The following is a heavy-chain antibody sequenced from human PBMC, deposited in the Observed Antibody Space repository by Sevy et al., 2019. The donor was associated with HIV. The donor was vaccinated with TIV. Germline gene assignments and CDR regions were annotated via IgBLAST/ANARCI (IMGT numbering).Heavy chain of an antibody. CDR2: IRSKTYGGAT. Sequence: GGSLRLSCTASGFTFVEYDLSWFRQAPGKGLEWVGYIRSKTYGGATEFAASVNGRFTISRDDSKSMAYLQMNRLKTEDTALYYCGRGTYYDSGGYTDFWGQGTLVTVSS. CDR3: GRGTYYDSGGYTDF. D-gene: IGHD3-22*01. J-gene: IGHJ4*02. CDR1: GFTFVEYD. V-gene: IGHV3-49*03.